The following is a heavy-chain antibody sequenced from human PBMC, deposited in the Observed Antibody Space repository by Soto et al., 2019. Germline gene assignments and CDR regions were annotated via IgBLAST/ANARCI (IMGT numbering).Heavy chain of an antibody. CDR1: GFTFSSYA. D-gene: IGHD3-16*01. V-gene: IGHV3-23*01. CDR2: ISHSGDST. J-gene: IGHJ4*02. Sequence: EVQLLDSGGGLVQPGGSLRLSCSASGFTFSSYAMSWVRQAPGKGLEWVSGISHSGDSTYYADSVQGRFTVSRDNSKNTLFLQMNSLRAEDTAVYYCAEPHRWGTFLDYWGQGTLVTVSS. CDR3: AEPHRWGTFLDY.